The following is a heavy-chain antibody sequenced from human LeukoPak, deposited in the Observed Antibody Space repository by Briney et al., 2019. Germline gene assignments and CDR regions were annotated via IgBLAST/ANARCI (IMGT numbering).Heavy chain of an antibody. CDR3: ARPLNMVRGVNILGSFDP. V-gene: IGHV1-2*02. D-gene: IGHD3-10*01. J-gene: IGHJ5*02. CDR2: INPNSGGT. CDR1: GYTFTGYY. Sequence: ASVKVSCKASGYTFTGYYMHWVRQAPGQGLERMGWINPNSGGTNYAQKFQGRVTMTRDTSISTAYMELSRLRSDDTAVYYCARPLNMVRGVNILGSFDPWGQGTLVTVSS.